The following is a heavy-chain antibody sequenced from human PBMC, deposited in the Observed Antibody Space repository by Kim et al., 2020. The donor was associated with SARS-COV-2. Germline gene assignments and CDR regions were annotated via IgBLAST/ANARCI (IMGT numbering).Heavy chain of an antibody. V-gene: IGHV4-39*01. Sequence: YNPSLKGRVTISVDTSKKQFSLRLSSVTAADAAVYYCARHLRNWYFDLWGRGTLVTVSS. CDR3: ARHLRNWYFDL. J-gene: IGHJ2*01.